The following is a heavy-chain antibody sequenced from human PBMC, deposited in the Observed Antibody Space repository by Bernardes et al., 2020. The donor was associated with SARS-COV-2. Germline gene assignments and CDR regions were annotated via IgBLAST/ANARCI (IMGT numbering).Heavy chain of an antibody. J-gene: IGHJ5*02. CDR3: ARDLGYCTNGVCSP. Sequence: GGSLRLSCQTYSFSRTGSWWHCIRLAPRKGRVWISRINPDGSSTNYADSVKGRFTIYRDNAKNTLFLQMSSLRAEDTAMYYCARDLGYCTNGVCSPWCQGTMVPGS. D-gene: IGHD2-8*01. V-gene: IGHV3-74*01. CDR1: SFSRTGSW. CDR2: INPDGSST.